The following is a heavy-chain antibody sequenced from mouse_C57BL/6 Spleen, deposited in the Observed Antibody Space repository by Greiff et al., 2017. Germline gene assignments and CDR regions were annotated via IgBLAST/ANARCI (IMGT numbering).Heavy chain of an antibody. CDR1: GYAFSSSW. Sequence: VQLQQSGPELVKPGASVKISCKASGYAFSSSWMNWVKQRPGKGLEWIGRIYPGDGDTNYNGKFKGKATLTADKSSSTAYMQLSSLTSEDSAVYFCARRTKYYFDYWGQGTTLTVSS. CDR2: IYPGDGDT. J-gene: IGHJ2*01. V-gene: IGHV1-82*01. CDR3: ARRTKYYFDY.